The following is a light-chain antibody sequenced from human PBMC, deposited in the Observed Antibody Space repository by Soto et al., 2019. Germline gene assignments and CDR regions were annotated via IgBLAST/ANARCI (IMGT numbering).Light chain of an antibody. V-gene: IGLV2-14*03. CDR1: NKNVGGYNY. CDR3: SSYTTSSTYV. CDR2: DVS. Sequence: QCVLAPPASVSGAPGESISISCAGNNKNVGGYNYVSWYQQHPGKAPKLMIYDVSNRPSGVSNRFSGFKSGNTASLTISGLHAEDEADYYCSSYTTSSTYVFGTGTKVTVL. J-gene: IGLJ1*01.